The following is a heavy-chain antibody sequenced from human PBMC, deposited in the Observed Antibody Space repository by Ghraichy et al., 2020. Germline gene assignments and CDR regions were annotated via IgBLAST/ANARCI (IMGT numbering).Heavy chain of an antibody. D-gene: IGHD3-10*01. J-gene: IGHJ6*02. CDR2: IYSGGST. CDR3: AREMGRVWFGDPNHGYGMDV. V-gene: IGHV3-66*01. CDR1: GFTVSSNY. Sequence: GGSLRLSCAASGFTVSSNYMSWVRQAPGKGLEWVSVIYSGGSTYYADSVRGRFTISRDNSKNTLYLQMNSLRAEDTAVYYCAREMGRVWFGDPNHGYGMDVWGQGTTVTVSS.